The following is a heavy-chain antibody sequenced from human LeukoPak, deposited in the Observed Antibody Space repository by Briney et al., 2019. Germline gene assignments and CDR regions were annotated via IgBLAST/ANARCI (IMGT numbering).Heavy chain of an antibody. J-gene: IGHJ6*02. CDR2: IYHSGST. CDR1: GGSISSSNW. Sequence: SGTLSLTCAVSGGSISSSNWWSWVRQPPGKGLEWIGEIYHSGSTNYNPSLKSRVTISVDKSKNQFSLKLSSVTAADTAVYYCARDLGQYCSSTSCWRDYYYYGMDVWGQETTVTVSS. V-gene: IGHV4-4*02. CDR3: ARDLGQYCSSTSCWRDYYYYGMDV. D-gene: IGHD2-2*01.